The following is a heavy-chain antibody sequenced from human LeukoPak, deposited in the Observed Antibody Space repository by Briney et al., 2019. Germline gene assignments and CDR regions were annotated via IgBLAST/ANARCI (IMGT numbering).Heavy chain of an antibody. D-gene: IGHD3-10*01. CDR1: GFTFSSYA. J-gene: IGHJ1*01. Sequence: GGSLRLSCAASGFTFSSYAMNWVRQAPGKGLEWVSSISGSGARTDYADSVKGRFTISRDNSKNTLHLQMNSLRAGDTALYYCARDQGTYGFQYWGQGTLVTVSS. CDR3: ARDQGTYGFQY. V-gene: IGHV3-23*01. CDR2: ISGSGART.